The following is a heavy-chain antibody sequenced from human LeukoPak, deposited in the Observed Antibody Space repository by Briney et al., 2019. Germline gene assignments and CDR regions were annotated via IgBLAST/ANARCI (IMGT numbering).Heavy chain of an antibody. J-gene: IGHJ4*02. D-gene: IGHD3-9*01. CDR2: ISANSGNT. CDR1: GYTFTSCG. V-gene: IGHV1-18*01. Sequence: ASVKVSCKASGYTFTSCGISWVRQAPGQGLEWMGWISANSGNTNYAQKLQGRVTMTTDTSTSTAYMELRSLRSDDTAVYYCARVERFPGYYNVDYWGQGTLVTVSS. CDR3: ARVERFPGYYNVDY.